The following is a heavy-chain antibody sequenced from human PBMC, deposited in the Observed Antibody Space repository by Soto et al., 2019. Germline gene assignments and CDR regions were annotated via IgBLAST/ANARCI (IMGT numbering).Heavy chain of an antibody. D-gene: IGHD3-10*01. Sequence: QVQLEQSGAEVKKPGSSVKVSCKASGGTLSDHGVAWLRQAPGQGLEWMGGTIPVFNTAKYAQKFQGSVTVTADKFTNIAYMDLSSLRSEDTAFYFCARWVYGSGNYYTGPSAIDIWGPGAMVLGSS. CDR2: TIPVFNTA. CDR3: ARWVYGSGNYYTGPSAIDI. V-gene: IGHV1-69*06. J-gene: IGHJ3*02. CDR1: GGTLSDHG.